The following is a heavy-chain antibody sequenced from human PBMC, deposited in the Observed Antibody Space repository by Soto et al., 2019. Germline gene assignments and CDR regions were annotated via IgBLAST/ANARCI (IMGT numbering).Heavy chain of an antibody. V-gene: IGHV1-3*01. CDR2: INAGNGNT. D-gene: IGHD2-15*01. J-gene: IGHJ5*02. Sequence: ASVKVSCKASGYTFTSYAMHWVRQAPGQRLEWMGWINAGNGNTKYSQKFQGRVTITRDTSASTAYMELSSLRSEDTAVYYCARVLMGVSQLLLPNWFDPWGQGTLVTVSS. CDR1: GYTFTSYA. CDR3: ARVLMGVSQLLLPNWFDP.